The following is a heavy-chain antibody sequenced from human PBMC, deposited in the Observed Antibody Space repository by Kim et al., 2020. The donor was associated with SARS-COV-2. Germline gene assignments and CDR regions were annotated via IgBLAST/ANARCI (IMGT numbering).Heavy chain of an antibody. CDR3: ARGYSSGWYGHYYYGMDV. CDR1: GGSISSSNW. J-gene: IGHJ6*02. CDR2: IYHSGST. D-gene: IGHD6-19*01. V-gene: IGHV4-4*02. Sequence: SYTLSLTCAVSGGSISSSNWWIWVRQPPGKGLEWIGEIYHSGSTNYNPSLKSRVTISVDKSKNQFSLKLSSVTAADTAVYYCARGYSSGWYGHYYYGMDVWGQGTTVTVSS.